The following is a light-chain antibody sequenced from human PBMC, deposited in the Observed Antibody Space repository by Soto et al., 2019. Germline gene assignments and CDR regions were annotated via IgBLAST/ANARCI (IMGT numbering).Light chain of an antibody. Sequence: DIQLTQSPSTLSASVGDRVTLTCRASQSISSWLAWYQQKPGKAPKLVIYKASSLESGVPSRFSGSGSGTEFTLTISSLQPDDFATYYCQQYSSHSRTFGQGTKVDIK. CDR3: QQYSSHSRT. CDR2: KAS. V-gene: IGKV1-5*03. CDR1: QSISSW. J-gene: IGKJ1*01.